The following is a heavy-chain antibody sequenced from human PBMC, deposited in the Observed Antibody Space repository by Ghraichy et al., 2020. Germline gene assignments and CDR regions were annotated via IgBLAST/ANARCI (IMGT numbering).Heavy chain of an antibody. Sequence: GGSLRLSCAASGFTFNRYDMSWVRQAPGKGLEWVSYISSSSSTIYYGDSVKGRFTISRDNAKNSLYLQLNSLRDEDTAVYYCARDLSSADYGMDVWGQGTRVTV. CDR2: ISSSSSTI. J-gene: IGHJ6*02. CDR1: GFTFNRYD. V-gene: IGHV3-48*02. CDR3: ARDLSSADYGMDV.